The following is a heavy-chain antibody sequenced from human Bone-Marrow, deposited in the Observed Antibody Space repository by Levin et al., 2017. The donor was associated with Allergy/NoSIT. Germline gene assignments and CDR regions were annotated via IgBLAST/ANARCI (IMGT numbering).Heavy chain of an antibody. CDR2: IFANDEK. J-gene: IGHJ4*02. CDR3: ARLEVATVNFDF. Sequence: ASGPTLVKPTETLTLTCSVSGFSLNNDRVGVSWIRQPPGKALEWLAHIFANDEKSYSTSLKSRVTISKDASERQVVLKMTNLDPADTATYYCARLEVATVNFDFWGQGTLVTVSS. CDR1: GFSLNNDRVG. V-gene: IGHV2-26*01. D-gene: IGHD5-12*01.